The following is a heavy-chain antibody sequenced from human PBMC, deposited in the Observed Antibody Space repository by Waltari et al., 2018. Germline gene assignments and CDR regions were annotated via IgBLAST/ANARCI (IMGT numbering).Heavy chain of an antibody. V-gene: IGHV4-39*02. CDR1: GGSVSTGTNY. D-gene: IGHD1-26*01. Sequence: QLQLQESGPGLVKPSETLSLTCTVSGGSVSTGTNYWGWIRQPPGKGLEWIGTIYYTVNAYYNPSLKSRTTMSVDTSRNQFSLKLTSVTAADTAVYYCARELAAGGATGYWGQGTLVTVSS. CDR3: ARELAAGGATGY. CDR2: IYYTVNA. J-gene: IGHJ4*02.